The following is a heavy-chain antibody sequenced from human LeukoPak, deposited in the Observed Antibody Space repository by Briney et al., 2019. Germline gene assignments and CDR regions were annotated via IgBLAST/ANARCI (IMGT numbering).Heavy chain of an antibody. Sequence: GGSLRLSCAASGFTFNNYEMDWVRQAPGKGLEWVSYISSSGSTIYYADSVKGRFTISRDNAKNSLYLQMNSLRAEDTAVYYCARDIAARGDYWGQGTLVTVSS. CDR1: GFTFNNYE. V-gene: IGHV3-48*03. CDR2: ISSSGSTI. J-gene: IGHJ4*02. CDR3: ARDIAARGDY. D-gene: IGHD6-6*01.